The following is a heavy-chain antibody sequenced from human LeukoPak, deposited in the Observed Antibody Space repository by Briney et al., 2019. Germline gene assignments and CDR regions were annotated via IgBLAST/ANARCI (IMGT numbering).Heavy chain of an antibody. V-gene: IGHV4-34*01. CDR3: ARMRVRYSSYHRWFDP. CDR2: INHSGST. D-gene: IGHD6-13*01. Sequence: PSETLSLTCAVYGGSFSGYYWSWIRQPPGKGLEWIGEINHSGSTNYNPSLKSRVTISVDTSKNQFSLKLSSVTAADTAVYYCARMRVRYSSYHRWFDPWGQGTLVTVSS. CDR1: GGSFSGYY. J-gene: IGHJ5*02.